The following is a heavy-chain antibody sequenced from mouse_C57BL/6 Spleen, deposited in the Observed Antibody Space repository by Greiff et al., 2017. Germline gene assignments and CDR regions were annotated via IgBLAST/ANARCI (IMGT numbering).Heavy chain of an antibody. J-gene: IGHJ1*03. D-gene: IGHD2-4*01. Sequence: VQLQQPGAELAKPGASVKLSCKASGYTFTSYWMHWVKQRPGQGLEWIGNINPSGGYTTYNQKFKDKPTLTANKSSSTAYMQLSSLTYENSAVYSFAKSLDYDGYLDVWGTGTTVTVSS. CDR2: INPSGGYT. CDR3: AKSLDYDGYLDV. CDR1: GYTFTSYW. V-gene: IGHV1-7*01.